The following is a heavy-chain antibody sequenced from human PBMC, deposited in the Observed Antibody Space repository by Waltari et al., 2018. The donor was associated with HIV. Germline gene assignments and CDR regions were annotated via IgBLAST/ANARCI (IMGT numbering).Heavy chain of an antibody. D-gene: IGHD6-19*01. CDR1: KSIFSNDC. V-gene: IGHV3-7*04. CDR2: ISSDGNED. CDR3: ARGAVYSSGPYDAFDV. J-gene: IGHJ3*01. Sequence: VQLVESGGGLVQPGGSLTLSCTASKSIFSNDCLTGVRQAPGKGLEWVADISSDGNEDFYSDSLKGRFVISRDNVKNSLFLQLSHLRVDDTAVYYCARGAVYSSGPYDAFDVWGQGTLVTVSS.